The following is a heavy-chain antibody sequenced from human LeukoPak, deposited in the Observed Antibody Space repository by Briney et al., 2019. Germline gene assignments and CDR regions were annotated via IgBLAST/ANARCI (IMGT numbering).Heavy chain of an antibody. Sequence: SETLSLTCGVSYSSTTDTNYWTRVRHPPGQELKWIGEANLHGATNYNPSLKRRVDTVVDKFENHISQQCTSMTAADPAAYYSAREGGPYRPLDYSGQGIMVTVSS. J-gene: IGHJ4*02. D-gene: IGHD3-16*02. V-gene: IGHV4-4*02. CDR3: AREGGPYRPLDY. CDR1: YSSTTDTNY. CDR2: ANLHGAT.